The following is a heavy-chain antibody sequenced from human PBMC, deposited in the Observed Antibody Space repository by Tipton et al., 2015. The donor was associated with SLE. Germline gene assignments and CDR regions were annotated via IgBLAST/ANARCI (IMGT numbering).Heavy chain of an antibody. Sequence: SLRLSYAASGFTFSDYYMSWIRQAPGKGLEWVSYISSSSSYTNYADSVKGRFTISRDNAKNSLYLQMNSLRAEDTAVYYCAREAAAGDDAFDIWGQGTMVTVSS. CDR2: ISSSSSYT. D-gene: IGHD6-13*01. CDR3: AREAAAGDDAFDI. V-gene: IGHV3-11*06. J-gene: IGHJ3*02. CDR1: GFTFSDYY.